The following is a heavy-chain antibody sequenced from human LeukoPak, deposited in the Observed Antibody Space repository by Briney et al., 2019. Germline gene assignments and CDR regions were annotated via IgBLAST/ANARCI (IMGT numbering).Heavy chain of an antibody. Sequence: ASVKVSCKASGYTLTSYGISWVRQAPGQGLEWMGWISAYNGNTNYAQKLQGRVTMTTDTSTSTAYMELRSLRSDDTAVYYCARPPGDYDILTGYYDYGMDVWGQGTTVTVSS. CDR2: ISAYNGNT. V-gene: IGHV1-18*01. CDR1: GYTLTSYG. CDR3: ARPPGDYDILTGYYDYGMDV. J-gene: IGHJ6*02. D-gene: IGHD3-9*01.